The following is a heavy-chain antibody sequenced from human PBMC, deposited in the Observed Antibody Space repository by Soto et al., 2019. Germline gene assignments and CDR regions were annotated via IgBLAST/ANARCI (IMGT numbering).Heavy chain of an antibody. D-gene: IGHD1-1*01. Sequence: SETLSLTCALYVGSFTGYYWTWIRQSPEKGLDLTGEINHSGRTNQSPSLKSRVTISVDTSKDQFSLKLRSVTAADTAVYYCARGISLTVALQGAAHDKYYFDSWRLGTMVTVSS. CDR1: VGSFTGYY. CDR3: ARGISLTVALQGAAHDKYYFDS. V-gene: IGHV4-34*01. CDR2: INHSGRT. J-gene: IGHJ4*02.